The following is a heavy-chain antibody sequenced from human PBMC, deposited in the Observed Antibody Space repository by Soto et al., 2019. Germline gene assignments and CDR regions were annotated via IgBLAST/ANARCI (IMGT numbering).Heavy chain of an antibody. CDR3: ARDNLSPFYDSWSGPRGHYYGMDV. Sequence: SETLSLTCAVYGGSFSGYYWSWIRQPPGKGLEWIGEINHSGSTNYNPSLKSRVTISVDTSKNQFSLKLSSVTAADTAVYYCARDNLSPFYDSWSGPRGHYYGMDVWGQGTTVTVSS. D-gene: IGHD3-3*01. CDR1: GGSFSGYY. J-gene: IGHJ6*02. V-gene: IGHV4-34*01. CDR2: INHSGST.